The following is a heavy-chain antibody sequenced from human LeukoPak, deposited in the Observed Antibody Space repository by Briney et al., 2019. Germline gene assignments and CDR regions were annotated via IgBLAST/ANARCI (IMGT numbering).Heavy chain of an antibody. Sequence: SVKVSCKASGGTFSSYAISWVRQAPGQGPEWMGGIIPIFGTANYAQKFQGRVTITTDESTSTAYMELSSLRSENTAVYYCASLYYYGSGSHRFDAFDIWGQGTMVTVSS. V-gene: IGHV1-69*05. J-gene: IGHJ3*02. CDR2: IIPIFGTA. CDR1: GGTFSSYA. CDR3: ASLYYYGSGSHRFDAFDI. D-gene: IGHD3-10*01.